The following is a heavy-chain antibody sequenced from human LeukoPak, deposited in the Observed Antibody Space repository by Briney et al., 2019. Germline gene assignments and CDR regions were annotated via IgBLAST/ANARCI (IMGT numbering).Heavy chain of an antibody. CDR2: IYPGDSDA. J-gene: IGHJ6*03. CDR1: GYSFATYW. Sequence: GESLKISCKGSGYSFATYWIGCVRQMPGKGLEWMGVIYPGDSDAKYGPSFQGQVTISVDKSISTAYLQWGGLKASDTATYYCARRASYYYYLDLWGKGTTVTVSS. CDR3: ARRASYYYYLDL. V-gene: IGHV5-51*01.